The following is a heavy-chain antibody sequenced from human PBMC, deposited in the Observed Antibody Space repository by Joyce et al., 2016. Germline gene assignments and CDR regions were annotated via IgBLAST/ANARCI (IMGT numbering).Heavy chain of an antibody. Sequence: QLQLQESGPGLVKSSETLSLTCTVSGGSISSSDYYGGWIRQPPGKGLEWIGSFHYSGTTNNNPSLESRVTISLDTSKNQFSLRLTSVTAADTAVYYCARRDFWSGYLYFDSWGQGALVTVSS. CDR2: FHYSGTT. J-gene: IGHJ4*02. V-gene: IGHV4-39*07. CDR3: ARRDFWSGYLYFDS. D-gene: IGHD3-3*01. CDR1: GGSISSSDYY.